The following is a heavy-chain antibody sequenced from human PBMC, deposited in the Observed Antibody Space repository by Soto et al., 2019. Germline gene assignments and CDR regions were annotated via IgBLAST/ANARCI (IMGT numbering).Heavy chain of an antibody. CDR2: MNPNSGET. J-gene: IGHJ5*02. CDR3: ARGAVAARPRWYNWFDP. D-gene: IGHD6-19*01. Sequence: QEQLVQSGAEVKKPGASVKVSCKTSGYTFTDYDINWVRQATGQGLEWIGWMNPNSGETGYAQKFQGRVTMTRSTSLSTAYLERISLRSEDTAVYYCARGAVAARPRWYNWFDPWGQGTMVTVSS. V-gene: IGHV1-8*01. CDR1: GYTFTDYD.